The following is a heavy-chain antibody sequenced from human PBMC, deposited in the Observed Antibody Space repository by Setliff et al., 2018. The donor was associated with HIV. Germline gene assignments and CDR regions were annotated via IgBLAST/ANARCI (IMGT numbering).Heavy chain of an antibody. Sequence: SVKVSCKASGGTFSIYAISWVRQAPGQGLEWMGGIIPIFGIPNYAQKFQGRVTIIADESTSTVYMELSSLRSEDTAVYFCARVGGSGSYYNEVYYYYYMDVWGKGTTVTVSS. D-gene: IGHD3-10*01. J-gene: IGHJ6*03. CDR1: GGTFSIYA. V-gene: IGHV1-69*13. CDR2: IIPIFGIP. CDR3: ARVGGSGSYYNEVYYYYYMDV.